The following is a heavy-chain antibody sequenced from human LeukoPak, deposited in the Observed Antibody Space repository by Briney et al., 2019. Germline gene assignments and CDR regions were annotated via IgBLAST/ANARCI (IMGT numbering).Heavy chain of an antibody. Sequence: PGGSLRLSCAASGFTFSSYAMSWVRQAPGKGLEWVSAISGSGGSTYYADSVKGRFTISRDNSKNTLYLQMNSLRAEDTAVYYCAKRGPSGIYPTINPEFDYWGQGTLVTVSS. J-gene: IGHJ4*02. CDR3: AKRGPSGIYPTINPEFDY. CDR2: ISGSGGST. CDR1: GFTFSSYA. V-gene: IGHV3-23*01. D-gene: IGHD1-26*01.